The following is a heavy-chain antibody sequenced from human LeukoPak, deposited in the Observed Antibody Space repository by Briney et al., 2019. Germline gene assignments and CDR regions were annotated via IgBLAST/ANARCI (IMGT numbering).Heavy chain of an antibody. CDR3: ARDYRFRANDILTEHAFDI. CDR1: GFTFSSYS. D-gene: IGHD3-9*01. J-gene: IGHJ3*02. Sequence: PGGSLRLSCAASGFTFSSYSMNWVRQAPGKGLEWVSSISSSSSYIYYADSVKGRFTISRDNAKNSLYLQMNSLRAEDTAVYYCARDYRFRANDILTEHAFDIWGQGTMVTVSS. V-gene: IGHV3-21*01. CDR2: ISSSSSYI.